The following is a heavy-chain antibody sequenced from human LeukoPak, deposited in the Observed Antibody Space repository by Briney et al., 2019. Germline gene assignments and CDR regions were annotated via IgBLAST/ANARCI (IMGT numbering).Heavy chain of an antibody. CDR3: ARGTYYYGSGSYYPDAFDI. CDR2: IIPIFGTA. V-gene: IGHV1-69*05. CDR1: GYTFTSYG. J-gene: IGHJ3*02. D-gene: IGHD3-10*01. Sequence: ASVKVSCKASGYTFTSYGISWVRQAPGQGLEWMGGIIPIFGTANYAQKFQGRVTITTDESTSTAYMELSSLRSEDTAVYYCARGTYYYGSGSYYPDAFDIWGQGTMVTVSS.